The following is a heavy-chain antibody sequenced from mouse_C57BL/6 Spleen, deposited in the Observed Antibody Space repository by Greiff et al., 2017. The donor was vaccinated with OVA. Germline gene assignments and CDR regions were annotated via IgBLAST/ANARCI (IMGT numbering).Heavy chain of an antibody. Sequence: EVHLVESGGDLVKPGGSLKLSCAASGFTFSSYGMSWVRQTPDKRLEWVATISSGGSYTYYPDSVKGRVTFSRDNAKNTLYLQMSSLKSEDTAMYYCARLSYGSSNYYAMDYWGQGTSVTVSS. J-gene: IGHJ4*01. V-gene: IGHV5-6*01. D-gene: IGHD1-1*01. CDR2: ISSGGSYT. CDR3: ARLSYGSSNYYAMDY. CDR1: GFTFSSYG.